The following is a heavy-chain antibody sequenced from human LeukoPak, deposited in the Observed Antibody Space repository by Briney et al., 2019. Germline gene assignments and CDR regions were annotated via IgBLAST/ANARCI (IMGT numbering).Heavy chain of an antibody. V-gene: IGHV3-30*02. Sequence: PGGSLRLSCAASGFIFSNSGMHWVRQAPGKGLEWVAFIQTDGNPKYYADSVRGRFTISRDNFKKTYYLQMDSLRVEDTAVYYCARETSSEIIGGMDVRGQGTTVTVTS. CDR3: ARETSSEIIGGMDV. CDR1: GFIFSNSG. CDR2: IQTDGNPK. J-gene: IGHJ6*02. D-gene: IGHD3-22*01.